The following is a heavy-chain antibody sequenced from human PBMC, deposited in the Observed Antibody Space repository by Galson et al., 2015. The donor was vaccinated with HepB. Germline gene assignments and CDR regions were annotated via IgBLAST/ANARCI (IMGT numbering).Heavy chain of an antibody. CDR3: ARDRLHSLDY. V-gene: IGHV1-18*04. CDR1: GYSFTSNG. Sequence: SVKVSCKASGYSFTSNGISWVRQAPGQGLEWLGWISINSGNTKYAQRLQGRVTLTRDTYTNTAYMELRRLRSDDAAVYYCARDRLHSLDYWGQGTRVTVSS. CDR2: ISINSGNT. J-gene: IGHJ4*02.